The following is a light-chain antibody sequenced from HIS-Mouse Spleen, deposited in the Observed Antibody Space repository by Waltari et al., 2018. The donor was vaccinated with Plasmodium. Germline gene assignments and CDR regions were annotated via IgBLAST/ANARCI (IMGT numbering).Light chain of an antibody. CDR2: KAS. CDR3: QQYNSLLT. CDR1: QSISSW. Sequence: IQMTQSPSTLSASVGDRVTITCRASQSISSWLAWYQQKPGKAPKLLIYKASSLESGVPSRFSGSGAGTEFTLTISSLQPDDFANYYCQQYNSLLTFGGGTKVEIK. V-gene: IGKV1-5*03. J-gene: IGKJ4*01.